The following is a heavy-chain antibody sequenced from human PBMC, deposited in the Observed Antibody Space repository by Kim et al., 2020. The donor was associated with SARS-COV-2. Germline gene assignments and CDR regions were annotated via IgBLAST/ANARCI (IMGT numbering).Heavy chain of an antibody. CDR3: ARLGPVPSWPFIAAAGLDY. D-gene: IGHD6-13*01. J-gene: IGHJ4*02. V-gene: IGHV4-39*01. CDR1: GGSISSSSYY. Sequence: SETLSLTCTVSGGSISSSSYYWGWIRQPPGKGLEWIGSIYYSGSTYYNPSLKSRVTISVDTSKNQFSLKLSSVTAADTAVYYCARLGPVPSWPFIAAAGLDYWGQGTLVTVSS. CDR2: IYYSGST.